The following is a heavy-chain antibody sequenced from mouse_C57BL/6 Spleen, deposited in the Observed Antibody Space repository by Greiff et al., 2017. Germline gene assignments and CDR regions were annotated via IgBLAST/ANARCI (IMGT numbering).Heavy chain of an antibody. D-gene: IGHD2-2*01. V-gene: IGHV1-80*01. CDR2: IYPGDGDT. J-gene: IGHJ3*01. Sequence: QVQLKQSGAELVKPGASVKISCKASGYAFSSYWMNWVKQRPGKGLEWIGQIYPGDGDTNYNGKFKGKATLTADKSSSTAYMQLSSLTSEDSAVYFCARWGYDEAWFAYWGQGTLVTVSA. CDR3: ARWGYDEAWFAY. CDR1: GYAFSSYW.